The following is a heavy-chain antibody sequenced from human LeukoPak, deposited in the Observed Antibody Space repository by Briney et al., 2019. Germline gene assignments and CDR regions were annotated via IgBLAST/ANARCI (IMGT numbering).Heavy chain of an antibody. CDR2: ISGTGSTI. CDR3: ARGTGSSNWLVVY. V-gene: IGHV3-48*02. D-gene: IGHD6-13*01. J-gene: IGHJ4*02. CDR1: GFTFSSYS. Sequence: GGSLRLSCAASGFTFSSYSMNWVRQAPGKGLEWLSYISGTGSTIYYVDSVKGRFTISRDNAKNSLYLQMNSLTDEDTAVYYCARGTGSSNWLVVYWGQGTLVTVSS.